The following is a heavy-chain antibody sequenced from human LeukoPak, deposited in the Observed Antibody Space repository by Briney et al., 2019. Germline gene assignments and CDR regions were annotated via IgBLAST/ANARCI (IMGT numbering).Heavy chain of an antibody. CDR3: TRVLRGYGGYYFDY. Sequence: GGSLRLSCTASGFTFGDYAMSWFRQAPGKGLEWVGFIRSKAYGGTTEYAASVKGRFTISRGDSKSIAYLQMNSLKTEDTAVYYCTRVLRGYGGYYFDYWGQGTLVTVSS. CDR1: GFTFGDYA. J-gene: IGHJ4*02. D-gene: IGHD4-23*01. CDR2: IRSKAYGGTT. V-gene: IGHV3-49*03.